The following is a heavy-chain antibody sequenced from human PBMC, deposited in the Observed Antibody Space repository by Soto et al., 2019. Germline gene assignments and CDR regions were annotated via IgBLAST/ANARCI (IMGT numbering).Heavy chain of an antibody. CDR3: ASILWSRNY. J-gene: IGHJ4*02. V-gene: IGHV4-34*01. D-gene: IGHD3-10*01. Sequence: SETLSLTCAVYGGSFSGYYWSWIRQPPGKGLEWIGEINHSGSTNYNPSLKSRVTISVDTSKNQFSLKLSSVTAADTAVYYCASILWSRNYWGQGTLVNVSS. CDR2: INHSGST. CDR1: GGSFSGYY.